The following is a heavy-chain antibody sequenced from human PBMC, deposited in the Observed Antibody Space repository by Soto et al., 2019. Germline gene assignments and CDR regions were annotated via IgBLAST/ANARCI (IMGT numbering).Heavy chain of an antibody. CDR1: VGSISSGGYY. CDR3: ARGPPGRGDIVVVPAAETNWFDP. D-gene: IGHD2-2*01. CDR2: IYYSGST. V-gene: IGHV4-31*03. Sequence: PSETLSLTCTVSVGSISSGGYYWSWIRQHPGKGLEWIGYIYYSGSTYYNPSLKSRVTISVDTSKNQFSLKLSSVTAADTAVYYCARGPPGRGDIVVVPAAETNWFDPWGQGTLVTVSS. J-gene: IGHJ5*02.